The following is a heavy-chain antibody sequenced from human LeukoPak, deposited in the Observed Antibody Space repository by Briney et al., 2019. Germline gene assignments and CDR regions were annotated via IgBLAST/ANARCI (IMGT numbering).Heavy chain of an antibody. D-gene: IGHD2-8*01. Sequence: ASVEVSCKASGYTFTSYGISWVRQAPGQGLEWMGWISGYDGTTKFAQKLQGRLTMTTDTSTRTAYMELRSLRSDDTAVYYCARVVCPHCMIDYWGQGTLVTVSS. CDR3: ARVVCPHCMIDY. CDR2: ISGYDGTT. V-gene: IGHV1-18*01. J-gene: IGHJ4*02. CDR1: GYTFTSYG.